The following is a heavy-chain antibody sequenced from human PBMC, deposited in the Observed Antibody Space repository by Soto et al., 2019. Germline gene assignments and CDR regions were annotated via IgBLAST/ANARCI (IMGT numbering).Heavy chain of an antibody. CDR3: ARPEGYCSGGSCYSNYFDY. D-gene: IGHD2-15*01. J-gene: IGHJ4*02. V-gene: IGHV4-34*01. Sequence: SETLSLTCAVYGGSFSGYYWSWIRQPPGKGLEWIGEINHSGSTNYNPSLKSRVTISVDTSKNQFSLKLSSVTAADTAVYYCARPEGYCSGGSCYSNYFDYWGQGTLVTVSS. CDR1: GGSFSGYY. CDR2: INHSGST.